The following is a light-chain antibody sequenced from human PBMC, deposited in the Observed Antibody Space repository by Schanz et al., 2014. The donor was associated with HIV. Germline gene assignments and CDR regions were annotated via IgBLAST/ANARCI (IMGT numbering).Light chain of an antibody. V-gene: IGLV2-23*02. CDR2: GVD. Sequence: QSALTQPASVSGSPGQSITISCTGSSTDVGGYDLVSWYQQHPGQVPKLMIYGVDKRPSGVSHRFSGAKSGNTASLTISGLQAEDEADYYCCSFAGADSLFVFGIGTKLTV. J-gene: IGLJ1*01. CDR3: CSFAGADSLFV. CDR1: STDVGGYDL.